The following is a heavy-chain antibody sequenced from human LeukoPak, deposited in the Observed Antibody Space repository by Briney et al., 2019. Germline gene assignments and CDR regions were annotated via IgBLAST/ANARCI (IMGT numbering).Heavy chain of an antibody. Sequence: SETLSLTCAVYGGSFSGYYWSWIRQPPGKGLEWIGEINHSGSTNYNPSLKSRVAISVDTSKNQFSLKLSSVTAADTAVYYCARGVGWYCSGGSCYWDYWGQGTLVTVSS. CDR3: ARGVGWYCSGGSCYWDY. CDR2: INHSGST. J-gene: IGHJ4*02. CDR1: GGSFSGYY. D-gene: IGHD2-15*01. V-gene: IGHV4-34*01.